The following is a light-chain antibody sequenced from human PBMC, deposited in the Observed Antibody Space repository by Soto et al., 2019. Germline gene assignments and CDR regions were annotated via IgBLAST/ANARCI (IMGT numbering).Light chain of an antibody. V-gene: IGKV1-5*01. CDR3: QQYGSLPPIT. Sequence: DTQITQSPSTLSASVGDRVTITCRSSQTISTWLAWHQQKPGKAPKLLIYDASTLQSGVPSRFSGSGSGTDFTLTISRLEPEDFAMYYCQQYGSLPPITFAQGRRLEIK. CDR1: QTISTW. CDR2: DAS. J-gene: IGKJ5*01.